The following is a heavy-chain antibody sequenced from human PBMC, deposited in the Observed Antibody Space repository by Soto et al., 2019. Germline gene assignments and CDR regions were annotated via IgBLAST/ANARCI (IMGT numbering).Heavy chain of an antibody. CDR1: GYRFTSSW. J-gene: IGHJ4*02. Sequence: PGESLKISCQGSGYRFTSSWIGWVRQMPGKGLEWLGNVYPSDSDVRYSPSFEGRVTISADNSINTAYLHLLNLKASDTAIYYCTKGATSHFDSWGQGNRVTVSS. CDR2: VYPSDSDV. CDR3: TKGATSHFDS. D-gene: IGHD3-16*01. V-gene: IGHV5-51*01.